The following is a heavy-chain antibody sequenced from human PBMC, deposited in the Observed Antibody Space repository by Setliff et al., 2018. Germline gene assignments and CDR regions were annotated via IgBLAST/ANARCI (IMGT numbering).Heavy chain of an antibody. CDR1: GYTLSRHY. CDR3: ARAGLASAGRKGIFDY. V-gene: IGHV1-46*01. Sequence: ASVKVSCKASGYTLSRHYMHWVRQAPGQGLEWMGLINTGGGSSSYSPKFQGRVTMTRDTSTSTVYMEVSILGSEDTAVYFCARAGLASAGRKGIFDYWGQGTLVTVSS. D-gene: IGHD6-13*01. J-gene: IGHJ4*02. CDR2: INTGGGSS.